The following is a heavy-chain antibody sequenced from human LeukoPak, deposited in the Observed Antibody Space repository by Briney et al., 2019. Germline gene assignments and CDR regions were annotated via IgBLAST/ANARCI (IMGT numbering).Heavy chain of an antibody. CDR2: IYYSGST. J-gene: IGHJ6*02. Sequence: SETLSLTCTVSGGSISTYYGNWIRQAPGKGLEWIGYIYYSGSTNYNPSLKSRVAMSVDTSRNQFSLKLSSVTAADTAVYYCARGYCSSTSCYSDGMDVWGQGTTVTVSS. V-gene: IGHV4-59*01. CDR1: GGSISTYY. CDR3: ARGYCSSTSCYSDGMDV. D-gene: IGHD2-2*02.